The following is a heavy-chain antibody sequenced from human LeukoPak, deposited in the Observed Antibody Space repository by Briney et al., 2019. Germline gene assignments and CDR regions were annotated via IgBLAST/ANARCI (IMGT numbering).Heavy chain of an antibody. J-gene: IGHJ4*02. D-gene: IGHD6-19*01. CDR1: GFTFSSYA. Sequence: GGSLRLSCAASGFTFSSYAMSWVRQVPGKGLEWVSGISGSGTSAYYADSVKGRFTISRDNYKNTMYLQMNSLRAEDTALYYCARELRIAVAGTKDYWGQGTLVTVSS. CDR3: ARELRIAVAGTKDY. V-gene: IGHV3-23*01. CDR2: ISGSGTSA.